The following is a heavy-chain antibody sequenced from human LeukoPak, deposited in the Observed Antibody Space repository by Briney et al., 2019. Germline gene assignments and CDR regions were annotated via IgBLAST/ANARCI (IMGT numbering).Heavy chain of an antibody. Sequence: SETLSLTCTVSGAYISNYYWTWVRQPAAQGLEWIGRLHASESTIYNPSLKSRVTMSLDTSKDQFSLTLTSVTAADSAVYYCASLSSGAAFDVWGQGIVVTVSS. V-gene: IGHV4-4*07. CDR3: ASLSSGAAFDV. CDR2: LHASEST. D-gene: IGHD3-22*01. J-gene: IGHJ3*01. CDR1: GAYISNYY.